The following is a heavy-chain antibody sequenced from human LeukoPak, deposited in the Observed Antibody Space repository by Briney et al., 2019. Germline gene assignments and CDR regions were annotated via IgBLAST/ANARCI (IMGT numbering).Heavy chain of an antibody. D-gene: IGHD6-13*01. V-gene: IGHV1-2*02. CDR2: INPNSGDT. CDR3: ARGNGSAPGYRYYFDY. Sequence: ASVKVSCKASGYTFTGYYIHWVRQAPGQGLEWMGWINPNSGDTNYAQSFQGRVTMTRDTSISTVYMELSTLRSDDTTLYYCARGNGSAPGYRYYFDYWGQGTLVTVSS. CDR1: GYTFTGYY. J-gene: IGHJ4*02.